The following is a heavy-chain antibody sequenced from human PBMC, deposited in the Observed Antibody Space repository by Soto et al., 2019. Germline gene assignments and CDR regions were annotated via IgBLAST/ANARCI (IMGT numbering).Heavy chain of an antibody. CDR2: VYYSGNT. CDR1: GGSISTYY. D-gene: IGHD3-22*01. Sequence: SETLSLTCTVSGGSISTYYWSRIRQPPEKGLEWIGYVYYSGNTNYNPSLKSRLTISVDTSKNQFSLKLSSVTAADTAVYYCARVGSGSFDYWGQGTLVTVSS. J-gene: IGHJ4*02. V-gene: IGHV4-59*01. CDR3: ARVGSGSFDY.